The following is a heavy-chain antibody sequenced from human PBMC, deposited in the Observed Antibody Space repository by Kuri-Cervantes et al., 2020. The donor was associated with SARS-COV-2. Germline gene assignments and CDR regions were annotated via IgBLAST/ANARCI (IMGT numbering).Heavy chain of an antibody. CDR1: GGTFSSYA. Sequence: SVKVSCKASGGTFSSYAISWVRQAPGQGLEWMGGIIPIFGTANYAQKFQGRVTITTDTSTSTAYMELRSLRSDDTAVYYCARVYCSGGSCYSLDYWGQGTLVTVSS. CDR2: IIPIFGTA. D-gene: IGHD2-15*01. CDR3: ARVYCSGGSCYSLDY. J-gene: IGHJ4*02. V-gene: IGHV1-69*05.